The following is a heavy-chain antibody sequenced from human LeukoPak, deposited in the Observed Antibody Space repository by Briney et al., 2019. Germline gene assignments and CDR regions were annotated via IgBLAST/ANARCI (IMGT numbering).Heavy chain of an antibody. CDR2: IRYDGSNK. D-gene: IGHD5-18*01. J-gene: IGHJ4*02. V-gene: IGHV3-30*02. CDR3: AKGVPSGTAMVTGPMGDY. CDR1: GFTFSDYS. Sequence: GGSLRLSCAASGFTFSDYSMNWVRQAPGKGLEWVAFIRYDGSNKYYADSVKGRFTISRDNSKNTLYLQMNSLRAEDTAVYYCAKGVPSGTAMVTGPMGDYWGQGTLVTVSS.